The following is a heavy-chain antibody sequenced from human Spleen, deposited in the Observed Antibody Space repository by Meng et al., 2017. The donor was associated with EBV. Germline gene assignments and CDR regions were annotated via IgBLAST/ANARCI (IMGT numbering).Heavy chain of an antibody. Sequence: VHRWGSGGAVVQPVGFLCVSCAAAGFTFDDYTMHWVRQAPGKGLEWVSLISWDGGSTYYADSVKGRFTISRDNSKNSLYLQMNSLRTEDTALYYCARAKGAPGYFDYWGQGTLVTVSS. CDR2: ISWDGGST. D-gene: IGHD3-10*01. J-gene: IGHJ4*02. V-gene: IGHV3-43*01. CDR3: ARAKGAPGYFDY. CDR1: GFTFDDYT.